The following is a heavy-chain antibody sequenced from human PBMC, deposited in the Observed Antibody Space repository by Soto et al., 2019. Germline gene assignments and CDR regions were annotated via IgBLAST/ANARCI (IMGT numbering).Heavy chain of an antibody. J-gene: IGHJ6*02. V-gene: IGHV1-69*13. CDR2: IIPIFGTA. CDR1: GGTFSSYA. D-gene: IGHD3-3*01. Sequence: EASVKVSCKASGGTFSSYAISWVRQAPGQGLEWMGGIIPIFGTANYAQKFQGRVTITADESTSTAYMELSSLRSEDTAVYYCARVKHDFWSGPIYYYGMDVWGQGTTVTVSS. CDR3: ARVKHDFWSGPIYYYGMDV.